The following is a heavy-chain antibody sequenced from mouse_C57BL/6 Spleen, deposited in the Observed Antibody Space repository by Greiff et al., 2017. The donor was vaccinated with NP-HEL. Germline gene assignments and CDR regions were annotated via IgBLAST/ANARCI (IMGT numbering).Heavy chain of an antibody. Sequence: GMLVESEGGLVQPGSSMKLSCTASGFTFSDYYMAWVRQVPEKGLEWVANINYDGSSTYYLDSLKSRFIISRDNAKNILYLQMSSLKSEDTATYYCARDGHSYYFDYWGQGTTLTVSS. CDR1: GFTFSDYY. D-gene: IGHD3-1*01. CDR3: ARDGHSYYFDY. V-gene: IGHV5-16*01. CDR2: INYDGSST. J-gene: IGHJ2*01.